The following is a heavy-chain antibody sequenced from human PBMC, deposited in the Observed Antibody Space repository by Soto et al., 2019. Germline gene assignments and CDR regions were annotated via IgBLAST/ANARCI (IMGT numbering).Heavy chain of an antibody. D-gene: IGHD3-22*01. J-gene: IGHJ4*02. CDR3: ARDVYDSSGHRYDY. V-gene: IGHV4-30-4*01. CDR2: IYYTGSA. CDR1: GGSISSGDYY. Sequence: SETLSLTCTVSGGSISSGDYYWSWFRQPPGKGLEWIGYIYYTGSAYYNPSLRSRVTMSADTSKNQFSLKLSSVTAADTAVYYCARDVYDSSGHRYDYWGQGTQVTVSS.